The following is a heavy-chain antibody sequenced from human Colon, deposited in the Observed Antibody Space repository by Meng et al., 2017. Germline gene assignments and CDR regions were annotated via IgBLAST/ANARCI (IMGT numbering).Heavy chain of an antibody. V-gene: IGHV4-4*02. CDR1: GGSITSSDW. CDR2: TYQNGRP. J-gene: IGHJ5*02. Sequence: QVQLQESGPGLVKPSGTLSPTCTVSGGSITSSDWWSWVRQTPGKGLEWIGETYQNGRPNYNPSLKSRVTISVDKSKNQFSLNMTSVTAADTAVYYCAREVVVAGTRNWLDPWGQGILVTVFS. CDR3: AREVVVAGTRNWLDP. D-gene: IGHD6-19*01.